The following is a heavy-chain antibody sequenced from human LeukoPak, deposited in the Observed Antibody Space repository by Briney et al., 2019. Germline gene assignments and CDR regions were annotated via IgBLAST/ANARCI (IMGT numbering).Heavy chain of an antibody. CDR1: GYTLTELS. J-gene: IGHJ6*02. D-gene: IGHD1-26*01. CDR2: FDPEDGET. CDR3: ATVGPPPLPSNLPTGPPGGSYYYYYYGMDV. Sequence: GASVKVSFKVSGYTLTELSMHWVRQAPGKGLEWMGGFDPEDGETIYAQKFQGRVTMTEDTSTDTAYMELSSLRSEDTAVYYCATVGPPPLPSNLPTGPPGGSYYYYYYGMDVWGQGTTVTVSS. V-gene: IGHV1-24*01.